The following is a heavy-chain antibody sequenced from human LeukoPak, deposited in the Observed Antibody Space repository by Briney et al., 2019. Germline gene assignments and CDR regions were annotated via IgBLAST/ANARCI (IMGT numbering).Heavy chain of an antibody. CDR2: IIPIFGTA. CDR3: ARDGDQGYYYMAV. D-gene: IGHD7-27*01. J-gene: IGHJ6*03. V-gene: IGHV1-69*13. CDR1: GGTFSSYA. Sequence: SVKVSCKASGGTFSSYAISSVRQAPGQGIEWMGRIIPIFGTANYAQKFQGRVTITADESTSTAYMELSSLRSEDTAVYYCARDGDQGYYYMAVWGKGTTVTVSS.